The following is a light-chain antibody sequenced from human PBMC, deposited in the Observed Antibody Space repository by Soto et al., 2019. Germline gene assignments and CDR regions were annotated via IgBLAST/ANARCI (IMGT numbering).Light chain of an antibody. V-gene: IGKV3-20*01. CDR3: QQYGRSPPSWT. J-gene: IGKJ1*01. CDR1: QSVSSSY. CDR2: DAP. Sequence: EIVLTQSPGTLSLSPGERATLSCRASQSVSSSYLAWYQQKPGQPPRLLISDAPSRATGIPDRFSGSGSGTDFTLTISSLEPEDFAVYYCQQYGRSPPSWTFGQGTKVEIK.